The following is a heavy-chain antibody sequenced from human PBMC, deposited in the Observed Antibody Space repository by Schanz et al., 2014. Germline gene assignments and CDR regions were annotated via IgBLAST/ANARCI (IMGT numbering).Heavy chain of an antibody. Sequence: QVQLQESGPGLVKPSQTLSLTCTVSGGSISSATYYWSWVWQPAGKALEWVGRVFPNGITNYNPSLKSRVTIPLDPPKTRFSLTLTSLTAADTAVYYCARDTTWRLDLWGRGTLVTVSS. J-gene: IGHJ2*01. CDR2: VFPNGIT. CDR3: ARDTTWRLDL. D-gene: IGHD1-1*01. CDR1: GGSISSATYY. V-gene: IGHV4-61*02.